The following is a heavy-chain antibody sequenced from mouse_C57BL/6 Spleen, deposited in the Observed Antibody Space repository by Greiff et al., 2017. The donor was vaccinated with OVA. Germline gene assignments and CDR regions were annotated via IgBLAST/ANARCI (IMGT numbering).Heavy chain of an antibody. CDR2: IYPGDGDT. V-gene: IGHV1-80*01. CDR1: GYAFSSYW. J-gene: IGHJ1*03. D-gene: IGHD6-1*01. Sequence: VQLQQPGAELVKPGASVKISCKASGYAFSSYWMNWVKQRPGQGLEWIGQIYPGDGDTNYNGKFKGKATLTADKSSSTAYMQLSSLTSADSAVYVCARGSLHWYFDVWGTGTTVTVSS. CDR3: ARGSLHWYFDV.